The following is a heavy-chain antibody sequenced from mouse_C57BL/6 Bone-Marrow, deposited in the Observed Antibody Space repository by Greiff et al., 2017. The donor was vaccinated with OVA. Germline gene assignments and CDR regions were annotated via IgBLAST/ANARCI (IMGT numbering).Heavy chain of an antibody. Sequence: VQLQQPGAELVKPGASVKMSCKASGYTFTSYWITWVKQRPGQGLEWIGDIYPGSSSTNYNEKFKSKATLTVDTSSSTAYMQLSSLTSEDSAVYDCARRYYGSSWYLDVWGAGTTVTVSS. CDR2: IYPGSSST. CDR1: GYTFTSYW. D-gene: IGHD1-1*01. CDR3: ARRYYGSSWYLDV. V-gene: IGHV1-55*01. J-gene: IGHJ1*01.